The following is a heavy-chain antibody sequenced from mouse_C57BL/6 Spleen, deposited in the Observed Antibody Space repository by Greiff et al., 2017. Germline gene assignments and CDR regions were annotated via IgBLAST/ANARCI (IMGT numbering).Heavy chain of an antibody. Sequence: QVQLQQSGAELVRPGTSVKVSCKASGYAFTNYLIEWVKQRPGQGLEWIGVINPGSGGTNYNEKFKGKATLTADKSSSTAYMQLSSLTSEDSAVYFCARGHYGSLYWGQGTTLTVSS. CDR1: GYAFTNYL. CDR3: ARGHYGSLY. V-gene: IGHV1-54*01. J-gene: IGHJ2*01. D-gene: IGHD1-1*01. CDR2: INPGSGGT.